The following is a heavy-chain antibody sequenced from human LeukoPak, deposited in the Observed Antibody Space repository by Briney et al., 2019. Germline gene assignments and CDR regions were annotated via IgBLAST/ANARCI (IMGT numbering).Heavy chain of an antibody. Sequence: PSETLSLTCAVYGGSFSGYYWSRIRQPPGKGLEWIGEINHSGSTNYNPSLKSRVTISVDTSKNQFSLKLSSVTAADTAVYYCARFRTPGVVAATPNYYYYYMDVWGKGTTVTVSS. D-gene: IGHD2-15*01. CDR1: GGSFSGYY. CDR2: INHSGST. V-gene: IGHV4-34*01. J-gene: IGHJ6*03. CDR3: ARFRTPGVVAATPNYYYYYMDV.